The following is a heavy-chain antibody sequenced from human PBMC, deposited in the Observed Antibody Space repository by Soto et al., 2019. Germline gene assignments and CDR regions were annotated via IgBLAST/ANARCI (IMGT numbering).Heavy chain of an antibody. V-gene: IGHV1-3*04. CDR2: INTGNGNT. CDR3: ARPYSYGSGSYFDAFHI. Sequence: ASVKVSCKASGYTFTSYAMHWVRQAPGQRHEWMGRINTGNGNTKYSQKLQGRVAITRDTSASTAYMELDRLRSEDTAVYYCARPYSYGSGSYFDAFHIWGQGTLVTVSS. J-gene: IGHJ3*02. D-gene: IGHD3-10*01. CDR1: GYTFTSYA.